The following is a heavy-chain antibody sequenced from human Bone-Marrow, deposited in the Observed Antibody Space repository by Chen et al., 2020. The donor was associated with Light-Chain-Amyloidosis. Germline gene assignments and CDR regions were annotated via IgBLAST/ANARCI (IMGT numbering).Heavy chain of an antibody. D-gene: IGHD1-26*01. V-gene: IGHV1-24*01. CDR3: ARDWGAGSGSYYPY. J-gene: IGHJ4*02. Sequence: QVQLVQSGAEVKRPGASVKVSCKVSGDTLTELSVHWVRQPPGKGLEWVGGSEHEDDKTLYSQKFQGRVTITADESTSTAYMELTSLRSEDTAVYYCARDWGAGSGSYYPYWGQGTLVTVSS. CDR1: GDTLTELS. CDR2: SEHEDDKT.